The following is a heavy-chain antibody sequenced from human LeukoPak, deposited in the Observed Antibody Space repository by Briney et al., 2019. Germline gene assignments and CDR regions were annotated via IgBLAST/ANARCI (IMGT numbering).Heavy chain of an antibody. D-gene: IGHD3-3*01. Sequence: GGSLRLSCAASGFTFSSYSMNWVRQAPGKGLEWVSSISSSSSYIYYADSVKGRFTISRDNAKNSLYLQMNSLRAEDTAVYYCARAIRFSDAFDIWGQGTMVTVSS. CDR1: GFTFSSYS. CDR2: ISSSSSYI. J-gene: IGHJ3*02. CDR3: ARAIRFSDAFDI. V-gene: IGHV3-21*01.